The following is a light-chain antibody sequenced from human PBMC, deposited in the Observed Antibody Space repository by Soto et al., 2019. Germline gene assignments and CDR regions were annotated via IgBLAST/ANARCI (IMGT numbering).Light chain of an antibody. Sequence: ELVFTQSPGTLSLSPGERATLSCRTRQSISSNYVAWYQQKPGPAHRLLIYDASTRATGIPNRYSGSGSGTDFTLTISRLEPEDFAVFYCQQYDDSPTFGQGTKVDIK. V-gene: IGKV3-20*01. CDR3: QQYDDSPT. CDR1: QSISSNY. J-gene: IGKJ1*01. CDR2: DAS.